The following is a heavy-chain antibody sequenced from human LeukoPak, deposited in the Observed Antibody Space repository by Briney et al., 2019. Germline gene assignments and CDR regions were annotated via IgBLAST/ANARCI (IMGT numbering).Heavy chain of an antibody. J-gene: IGHJ4*02. D-gene: IGHD1-26*01. CDR3: ARVEQWETYAGGFDY. Sequence: PGGSLRLSCAASGFTFSSYWMGWVRQAPGKGLEWVANIKQDGSEKYYVDSVKGRFTISRDNAKNSLYLQMNSLRAEDTAVYYCARVEQWETYAGGFDYWGQGTLVTVSS. CDR2: IKQDGSEK. V-gene: IGHV3-7*01. CDR1: GFTFSSYW.